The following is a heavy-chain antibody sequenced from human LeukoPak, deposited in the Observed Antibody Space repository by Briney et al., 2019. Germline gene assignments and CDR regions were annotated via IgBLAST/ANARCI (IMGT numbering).Heavy chain of an antibody. J-gene: IGHJ3*02. CDR1: GDTFSHYT. CDR3: DTDLDDSPNYTFHDGFYI. D-gene: IGHD5-24*01. CDR2: ISAVLQMT. Sequence: SVKVSCKASGDTFSHYTINGLRQALGQGLEWMGRISAVLQMTNYAPKLQGRVTITADRSTSTTYMDLRSLRSEVTAVYYCDTDLDDSPNYTFHDGFYIWGQGTMVTVSP. V-gene: IGHV1-69*02.